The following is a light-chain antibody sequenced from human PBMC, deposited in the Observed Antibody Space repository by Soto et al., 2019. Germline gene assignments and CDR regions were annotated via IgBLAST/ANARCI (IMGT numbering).Light chain of an antibody. V-gene: IGKV3-15*01. J-gene: IGKJ1*01. CDR1: QSVSRN. CDR3: QQYNNWPGT. CDR2: GAS. Sequence: DIVMTRSPATLSVSPGERGTLSCRASQSVSRNLAWYQQTPGQAPRLLIYGASTRATGIPARVSGSGSGTEFTLTISSLQSEELAVDDCQQYNNWPGTFGQGTKVDIK.